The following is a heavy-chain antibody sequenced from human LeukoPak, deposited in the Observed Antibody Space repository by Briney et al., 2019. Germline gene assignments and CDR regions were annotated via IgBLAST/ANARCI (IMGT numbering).Heavy chain of an antibody. CDR1: GYTFTSYG. Sequence: AAVKVSCKDSGYTFTSYGISWVRPAPGQGLEWMGWVSAYNGNTNYAQKLQGRVTMTTDTSTSTAYMELRSLRSDDTAVYYCARDYRVSWGTTDYLDYWGQGTLVTVSS. CDR2: VSAYNGNT. CDR3: ARDYRVSWGTTDYLDY. D-gene: IGHD3-16*01. V-gene: IGHV1-18*01. J-gene: IGHJ4*02.